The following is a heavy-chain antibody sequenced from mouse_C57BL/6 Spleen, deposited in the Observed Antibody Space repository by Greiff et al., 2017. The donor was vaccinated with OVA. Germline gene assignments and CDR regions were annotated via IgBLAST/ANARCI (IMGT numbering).Heavy chain of an antibody. CDR3: ARTHYSNPLGAMDY. V-gene: IGHV5-17*01. CDR2: ISSGSSTI. Sequence: EVMLVESGGGLVKPGGSLKLSCAASGFTFSDYGMHWVRQAPEKGLEWVAYISSGSSTIYYADTVKGRFTISRDNAKNTLFLQMTSLRSEDTAMYYCARTHYSNPLGAMDYWGQGTSVTVSS. J-gene: IGHJ4*01. CDR1: GFTFSDYG. D-gene: IGHD2-5*01.